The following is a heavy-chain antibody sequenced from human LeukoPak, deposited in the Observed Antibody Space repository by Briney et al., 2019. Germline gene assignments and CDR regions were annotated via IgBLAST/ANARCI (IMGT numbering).Heavy chain of an antibody. Sequence: GGSLRLSCAASGFTVSSNYMSWVRQAPGKGLEWVSVIYSGGSTYYADSVKGRFTISRDNSKNTLYLQMNSLRAEDTAVYYCANSDDYVDWYVFDYWGQGTLVTVSS. V-gene: IGHV3-53*01. J-gene: IGHJ4*02. CDR2: IYSGGST. CDR1: GFTVSSNY. D-gene: IGHD3-9*01. CDR3: ANSDDYVDWYVFDY.